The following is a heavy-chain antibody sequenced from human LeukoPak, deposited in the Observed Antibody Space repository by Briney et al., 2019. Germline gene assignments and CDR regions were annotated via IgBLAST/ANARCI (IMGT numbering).Heavy chain of an antibody. CDR2: IRSKAYGGTT. D-gene: IGHD3-22*01. V-gene: IGHV3-49*04. J-gene: IGHJ1*01. CDR1: GLTFGDYA. Sequence: GGSLRLSCTASGLTFGDYAMSWVRQAPGKGLEWVGFIRSKAYGGTTEYAASVKGRFTISRDDSKSIAYLQMNSLKTEDTAVYYCTRDSYYYDSSGYPEYFQHWGQGTLVTVSS. CDR3: TRDSYYYDSSGYPEYFQH.